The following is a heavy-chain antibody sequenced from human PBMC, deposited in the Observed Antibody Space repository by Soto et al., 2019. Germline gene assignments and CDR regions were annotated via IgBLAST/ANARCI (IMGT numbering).Heavy chain of an antibody. J-gene: IGHJ5*02. Sequence: QVQLQESGPGLVKPSQTLSLTCTVSGGSISSGGYYWSWIRQHPGKGLEWIGYIYYSGSTYYNPSRKSRITISVDTSKNQFSLKLSSVTAADTAVYYCARAGGVGSSYGYGIDPWGQGTLVTVSS. CDR1: GGSISSGGYY. D-gene: IGHD5-18*01. CDR3: ARAGGVGSSYGYGIDP. CDR2: IYYSGST. V-gene: IGHV4-31*03.